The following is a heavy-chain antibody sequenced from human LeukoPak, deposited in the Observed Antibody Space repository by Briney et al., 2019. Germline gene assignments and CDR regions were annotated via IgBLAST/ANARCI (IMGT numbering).Heavy chain of an antibody. J-gene: IGHJ4*02. CDR2: ISSSSSYI. CDR3: ARDQRRYYYDSSGGYFDY. D-gene: IGHD3-22*01. Sequence: GGSLRLSCAASGFTFSSYSMNWVRQAPGKGLEWVSSISSSSSYIYYADSVKGRFTISRDNAKNSLYLQMNSLRAEDTAVYYCARDQRRYYYDSSGGYFDYWGQGTLVTVSS. V-gene: IGHV3-21*01. CDR1: GFTFSSYS.